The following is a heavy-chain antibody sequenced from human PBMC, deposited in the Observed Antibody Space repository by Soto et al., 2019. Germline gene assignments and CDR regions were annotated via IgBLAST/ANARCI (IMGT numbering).Heavy chain of an antibody. J-gene: IGHJ6*02. CDR2: ISSSSSTI. D-gene: IGHD6-19*01. CDR1: GFTFSSYS. V-gene: IGHV3-48*02. CDR3: AREQWLVGYYYYYGMDV. Sequence: GGSLRLSCAASGFTFSSYSMNWVRQAPGKGLEWVSYISSSSSTIYYADSVKGRFTISRDNAKNSLYLQMNSLRDEDTAAYYCAREQWLVGYYYYYGMDVWGQGTTVTVSS.